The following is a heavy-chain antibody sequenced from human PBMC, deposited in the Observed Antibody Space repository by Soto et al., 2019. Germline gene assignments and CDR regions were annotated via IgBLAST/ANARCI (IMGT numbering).Heavy chain of an antibody. CDR2: IYYSGST. Sequence: QVQLQESGPGLVKPSETLSLTCPVSGGSISSYYWSWIRQPPGKGLEWIGYIYYSGSTNYNPSLKSRVTISVDTSKNQFSLKLSSVTAADTAVYYCARRWGRTFDYWGQGTLVTVSS. D-gene: IGHD7-27*01. J-gene: IGHJ4*02. CDR1: GGSISSYY. V-gene: IGHV4-59*08. CDR3: ARRWGRTFDY.